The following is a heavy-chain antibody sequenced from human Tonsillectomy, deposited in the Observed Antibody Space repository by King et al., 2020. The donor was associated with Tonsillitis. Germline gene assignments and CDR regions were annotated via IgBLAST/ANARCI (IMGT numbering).Heavy chain of an antibody. CDR3: TKDLGSAYDDY. J-gene: IGHJ4*02. Sequence: VQLVESGGGLVQPGGSLNLSCAALGSTFSSYTIFWFAKSPGKGLEWFSAIRGGGDRPYYAASVKGRFTISRDNSKNTLYLQMNSLRAEDMALYYCTKDLGSAYDDYWGQGTLVTVSS. V-gene: IGHV3-23*04. D-gene: IGHD5-12*01. CDR2: IRGGGDRP. CDR1: GSTFSSYT.